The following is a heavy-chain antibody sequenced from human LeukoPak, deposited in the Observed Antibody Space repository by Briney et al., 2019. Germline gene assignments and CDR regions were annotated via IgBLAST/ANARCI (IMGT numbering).Heavy chain of an antibody. D-gene: IGHD2-15*01. CDR2: ISYDGSNK. CDR3: ARDGLATQCSGGSCYSDAFDI. V-gene: IGHV3-30-3*01. Sequence: GGSLRLSCAASGFTFSSYAMHWVRQAPGKELEWVAVISYDGSNKYYADSVKGRFTISRDNSKNTLYLQMNSLRAEDTAVYYCARDGLATQCSGGSCYSDAFDIWGQGTMVTVSS. CDR1: GFTFSSYA. J-gene: IGHJ3*02.